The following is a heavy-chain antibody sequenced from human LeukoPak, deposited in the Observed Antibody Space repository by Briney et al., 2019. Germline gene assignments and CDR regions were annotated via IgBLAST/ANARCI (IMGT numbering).Heavy chain of an antibody. CDR3: ARWPHDRSSGYFSAGVIDY. D-gene: IGHD3-22*01. Sequence: GESLKISCRGSGYSFTSYWIGWVRQMPGKGLEWMGIIYPGDSDTRYGPSFQGQVTISADKSISTAYLQWSSLKASDTAMYYCARWPHDRSSGYFSAGVIDYWGQGTLVTVSS. V-gene: IGHV5-51*01. J-gene: IGHJ4*02. CDR2: IYPGDSDT. CDR1: GYSFTSYW.